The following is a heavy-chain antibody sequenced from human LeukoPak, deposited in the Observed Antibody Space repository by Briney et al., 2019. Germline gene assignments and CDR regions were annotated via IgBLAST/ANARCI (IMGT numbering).Heavy chain of an antibody. CDR3: ASRTYYYYGMDV. V-gene: IGHV3-48*03. Sequence: GGSLRLSCAASGFTFSSYEMNCVRQAPGKGLEWVSYISSSGSTIYYADSVKGRFTISRDNAKNSLSLQMNSLRAEDTAVYYCASRTYYYYGMDVWGQGTTVTVSS. CDR1: GFTFSSYE. CDR2: ISSSGSTI. J-gene: IGHJ6*02.